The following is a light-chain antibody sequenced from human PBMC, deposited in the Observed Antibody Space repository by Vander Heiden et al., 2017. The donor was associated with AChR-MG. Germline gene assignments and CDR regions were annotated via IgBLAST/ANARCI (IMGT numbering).Light chain of an antibody. CDR2: KAS. Sequence: IQMAQSPSTLSASVGDRVTITCRASQNINTWLAWYQQKPGKAPKLLIYKASSLQSGVPSRFSGSGFGTEFALTINRLQPDDFATYYCQQVEAYPLTFGGGTKVEIK. J-gene: IGKJ4*01. CDR3: QQVEAYPLT. CDR1: QNINTW. V-gene: IGKV1-5*03.